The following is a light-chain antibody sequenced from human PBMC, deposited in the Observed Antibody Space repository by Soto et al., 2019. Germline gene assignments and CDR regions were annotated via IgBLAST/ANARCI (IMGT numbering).Light chain of an antibody. Sequence: DIQMTQFPSSLSASVGDRVTITCRASQGITNYLAWYQQKPGEVPKLLIYAASTLQLGVPSRFSGSGSGTDFTLTISSLQPEYVATYYCQNYDSAPFTFGPGTKVDIK. V-gene: IGKV1-27*01. CDR2: AAS. CDR1: QGITNY. J-gene: IGKJ3*01. CDR3: QNYDSAPFT.